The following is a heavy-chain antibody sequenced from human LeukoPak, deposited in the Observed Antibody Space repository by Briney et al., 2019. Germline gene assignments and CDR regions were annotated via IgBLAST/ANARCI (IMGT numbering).Heavy chain of an antibody. CDR3: ARAYCSSTSCFLFDY. D-gene: IGHD2-2*01. J-gene: IGHJ4*02. V-gene: IGHV3-33*01. CDR1: GFTFSSYG. Sequence: GRSLRLSCAASGFTFSSYGMHWVRQAPGKGLEWVAVIWYDGSNKYYADSVKGRFTISRDNSKNTLYLQMNSLRAEDTAVYYCARAYCSSTSCFLFDYWGQGTLVTVSS. CDR2: IWYDGSNK.